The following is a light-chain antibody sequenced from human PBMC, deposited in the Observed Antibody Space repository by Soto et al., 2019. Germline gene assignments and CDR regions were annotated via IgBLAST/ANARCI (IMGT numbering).Light chain of an antibody. CDR3: CSYAGSSTPVV. Sequence: QSALTQPASVSGSPGQSITISCTGTSSDVGSYNLVSWYQQHPGKAPKLMIYEGSKRPSGVSNRFSGSKSGNTASLTISGLQAEDEAEYYCCSYAGSSTPVVFGGGTKVTDL. J-gene: IGLJ2*01. V-gene: IGLV2-23*01. CDR2: EGS. CDR1: SSDVGSYNL.